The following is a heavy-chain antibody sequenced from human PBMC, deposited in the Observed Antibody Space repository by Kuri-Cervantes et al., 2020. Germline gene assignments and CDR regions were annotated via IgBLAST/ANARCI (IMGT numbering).Heavy chain of an antibody. CDR3: ARDLPTGGYSYGSPLEGFDY. Sequence: GESLKISCAASGFTFSSYWMSWVRQAPGKGLEWAAVISYDGSNKYYADSVKGRFTISRDNSKNTLYLQMNSLRAEDTAVYYCARDLPTGGYSYGSPLEGFDYWGQGTLVTVSS. CDR2: ISYDGSNK. D-gene: IGHD5-18*01. V-gene: IGHV3-30-3*01. J-gene: IGHJ4*02. CDR1: GFTFSSYW.